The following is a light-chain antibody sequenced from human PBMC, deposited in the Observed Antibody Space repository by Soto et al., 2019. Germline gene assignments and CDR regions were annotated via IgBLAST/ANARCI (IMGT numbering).Light chain of an antibody. V-gene: IGKV1-6*01. CDR2: GAS. CDR1: QGIRND. CDR3: LQDNNYPLT. Sequence: AIQMTQSPSSLSASIGDRVTITCRASQGIRNDLGWYQQKPGKAPKLLIYGASRLQSGVPSRFSGSASGTDFTLTISSLQAEDFATYYCLQDNNYPLTFGGGTKVEIK. J-gene: IGKJ4*01.